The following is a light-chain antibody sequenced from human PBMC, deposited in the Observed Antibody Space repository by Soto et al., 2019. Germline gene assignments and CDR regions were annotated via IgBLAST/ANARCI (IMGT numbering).Light chain of an antibody. CDR1: SSDVGAYKY. Sequence: QSALTQPASVSESPGQSITISCTGTSSDVGAYKYVSWYQQHPGKAPKLMIYDVSRRPSGVSNRFSGSKSGNTASLTISGLQAEDEADYYFSSYTTSSTLEFGGGTKLTVL. V-gene: IGLV2-14*01. CDR2: DVS. CDR3: SSYTTSSTLE. J-gene: IGLJ2*01.